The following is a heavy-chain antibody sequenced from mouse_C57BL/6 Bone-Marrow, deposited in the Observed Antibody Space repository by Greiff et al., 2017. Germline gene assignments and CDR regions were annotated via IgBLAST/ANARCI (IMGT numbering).Heavy chain of an antibody. CDR1: GYAFSTYW. CDR2: IYPGDGDT. CDR3: ARWGDFFLYAMDY. V-gene: IGHV1-80*01. Sequence: QVQLQQSGAELVKPGASVKISCKVSGYAFSTYWMNWVKQRPGKGLEWIGQIYPGDGDTNYNGKFKGKATLTADKSSSTAYMQLSSLTSEDSAVYFCARWGDFFLYAMDYWGQGTSVTVSS. J-gene: IGHJ4*01.